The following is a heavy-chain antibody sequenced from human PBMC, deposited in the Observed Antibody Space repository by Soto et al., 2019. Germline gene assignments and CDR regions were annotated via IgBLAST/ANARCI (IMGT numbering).Heavy chain of an antibody. V-gene: IGHV4-39*01. CDR3: ARRKRAAVTDWWWDP. J-gene: IGHJ5*02. D-gene: IGHD2-8*02. CDR1: YGSSISRSFH. Sequence: ETRSLPCTVAYGSSISRSFHRGMKRQPPGKGLEWIGSIYYSGSTYYSPSLKSRGTISVDTSKNQFSLKLSSVTAVDTAVYLCARRKRAAVTDWWWDPWGKGPLVTVS. CDR2: IYYSGST.